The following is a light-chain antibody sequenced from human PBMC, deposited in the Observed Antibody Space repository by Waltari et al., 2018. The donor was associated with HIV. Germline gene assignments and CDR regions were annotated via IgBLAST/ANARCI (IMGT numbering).Light chain of an antibody. CDR1: SSDIGSYNL. Sequence: QFALTQPASVSGSLGQSITFSSPGTSSDIGSYNLFSWYQQYPGKAPKVIIYDVNKLPSGVSHRFSGFKAANTASLTISGLQAEDEADYYCCSYAGSPTFVIFGGGTKVTVL. CDR3: CSYAGSPTFVI. CDR2: DVN. V-gene: IGLV2-23*02. J-gene: IGLJ2*01.